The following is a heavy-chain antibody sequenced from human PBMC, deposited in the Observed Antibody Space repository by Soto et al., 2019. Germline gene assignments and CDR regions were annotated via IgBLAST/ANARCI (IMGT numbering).Heavy chain of an antibody. J-gene: IGHJ4*02. CDR3: ARRIIWAGTTNYY. V-gene: IGHV3-74*01. CDR2: INSDGSST. Sequence: EVQLVESGGGLVQPGGSLRLSCAASGFTFSSYWMHWVRQAPGKGLVWVSRINSDGSSTSYADSVNGRFTISRDNANNTLFRQMNSLGAQDTAVDYCARRIIWAGTTNYYWCQGTLVTVSS. CDR1: GFTFSSYW. D-gene: IGHD6-19*01.